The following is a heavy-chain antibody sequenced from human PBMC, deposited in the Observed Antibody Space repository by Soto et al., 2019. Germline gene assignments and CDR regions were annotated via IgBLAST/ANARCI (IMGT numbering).Heavy chain of an antibody. V-gene: IGHV3-21*01. D-gene: IGHD3-10*01. CDR1: GFTFSSYS. CDR3: ARGKRTMVRGVILYGMDV. Sequence: GGSLRLSCAASGFTFSSYSMNWVRQAPGKGLEWVSSISSSSSYIYYADSVKGRFTISRDNAKNSLYLQMNSLRAEDTAVYYCARGKRTMVRGVILYGMDVWGQGTTVTVSS. J-gene: IGHJ6*02. CDR2: ISSSSSYI.